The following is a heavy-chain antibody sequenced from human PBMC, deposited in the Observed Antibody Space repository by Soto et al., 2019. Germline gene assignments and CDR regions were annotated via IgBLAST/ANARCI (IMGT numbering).Heavy chain of an antibody. V-gene: IGHV4-34*01. D-gene: IGHD6-25*01. CDR2: INHSGST. CDR1: GGSFSGYY. Sequence: SETLSLTCAVYGGSFSGYYWSWIRQPPGKGLEWIGEINHSGSTNYNPSLKSRVTISVDTSKNQFSLKLSSVTAADTAVYYCARGHGSFDYWGQGTLVTVSS. J-gene: IGHJ4*02. CDR3: ARGHGSFDY.